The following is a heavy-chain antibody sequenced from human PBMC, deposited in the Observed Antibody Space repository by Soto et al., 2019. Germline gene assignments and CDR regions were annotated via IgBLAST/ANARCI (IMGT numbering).Heavy chain of an antibody. CDR1: GYSFTTYW. V-gene: IGHV5-51*01. CDR2: IHPGDSDT. Sequence: DVQLVQSGAEVKKPGESLKIYCKSSGYSFTTYWIAWVRRMPGKGLEWMGIIHPGDSDTRYSSSFKGQVTISADKSISTAYLQWSSMEASDTAMYYCARRETGSYYAYWGQGTLVTVSS. D-gene: IGHD7-27*01. J-gene: IGHJ4*02. CDR3: ARRETGSYYAY.